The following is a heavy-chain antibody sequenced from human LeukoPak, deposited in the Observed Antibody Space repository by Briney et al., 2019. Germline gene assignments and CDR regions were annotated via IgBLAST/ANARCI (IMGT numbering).Heavy chain of an antibody. CDR1: DASISSHY. J-gene: IGHJ4*02. D-gene: IGHD3-22*01. CDR2: IYSGGST. CDR3: ARGGYYFGS. V-gene: IGHV4-59*11. Sequence: NPSETLSLTCTVSDASISSHYWSWIRQPPGKGLEWIGFIYSGGSTNYNPSLKSRVTISLDTSENQFSLKLNSVTAADTAVYYCARGGYYFGSWGQGTLLTVSS.